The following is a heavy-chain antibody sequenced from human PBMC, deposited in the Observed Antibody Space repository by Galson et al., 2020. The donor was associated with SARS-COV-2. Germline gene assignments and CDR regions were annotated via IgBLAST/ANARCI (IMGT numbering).Heavy chain of an antibody. V-gene: IGHV5-51*01. Sequence: GESLKISCQCSGYSFTIYWIGWLPQMPGKGLEWMGNTHPGDPDTRYSPSFQGQVTISADKSISTAYLQWSSLKASDTAMYYCASSHTSSWAYGMDVWGQGTTVTVSS. J-gene: IGHJ6*02. CDR2: THPGDPDT. CDR3: ASSHTSSWAYGMDV. CDR1: GYSFTIYW. D-gene: IGHD6-13*01.